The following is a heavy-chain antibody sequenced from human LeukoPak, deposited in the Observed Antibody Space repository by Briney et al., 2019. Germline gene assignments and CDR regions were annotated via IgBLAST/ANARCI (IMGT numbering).Heavy chain of an antibody. Sequence: PGRSLRLSYAASGFTFSSYAMHWVRQAPGKGLEWVAVISYDGSNKYYADSVKGRFTISRDNSKNTLYLQMNSLRAEDTAVYYCARDDLSYGDDPLYFDYWGQGTLVTVSS. J-gene: IGHJ4*02. V-gene: IGHV3-30-3*01. CDR3: ARDDLSYGDDPLYFDY. CDR1: GFTFSSYA. CDR2: ISYDGSNK. D-gene: IGHD4-17*01.